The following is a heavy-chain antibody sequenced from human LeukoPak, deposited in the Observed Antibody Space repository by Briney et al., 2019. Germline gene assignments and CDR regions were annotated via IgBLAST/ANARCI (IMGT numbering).Heavy chain of an antibody. D-gene: IGHD6-19*01. J-gene: IGHJ5*02. V-gene: IGHV6-1*01. CDR2: TYYRSKWYN. CDR1: GDSVSSNSAA. Sequence: SQTLSLTCAISGDSVSSNSAAWNWIRQSPSRGLEWLGRTYYRSKWYNDYAVSVKSRITINPDTSKNQFSLQLNSVTPEDTAVYYCARDGFAQQWPEARWFDPWGQGTLVTVSS. CDR3: ARDGFAQQWPEARWFDP.